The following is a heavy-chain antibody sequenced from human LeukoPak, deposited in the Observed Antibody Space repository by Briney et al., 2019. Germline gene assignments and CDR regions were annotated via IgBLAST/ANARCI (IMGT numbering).Heavy chain of an antibody. CDR2: IRSTTYGGTT. D-gene: IGHD6-19*01. J-gene: IGHJ4*02. CDR3: NRYSSGWYNSDY. V-gene: IGHV3-49*04. Sequence: PGRSLRLSCTASGFTFGDYAMSWVRQAPGKGLEWVGFIRSTTYGGTTEYAASVKGRFTISRDDSKSIAYLQMNSLKTEDTAVYYCNRYSSGWYNSDYWGQGTPVTVSS. CDR1: GFTFGDYA.